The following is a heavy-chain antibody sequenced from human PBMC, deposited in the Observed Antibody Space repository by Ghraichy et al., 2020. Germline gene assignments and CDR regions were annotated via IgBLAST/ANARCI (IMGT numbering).Heavy chain of an antibody. V-gene: IGHV4-34*01. D-gene: IGHD3-3*01. CDR1: GGSFSGYY. Sequence: SETLSLTCAVYGGSFSGYYWSWIRQSPGRGLEWIGEINQSGSTNHNPSLKSRVAMSVDSSKNQFSLKLSSVTAADTAVYYCARVVLRFLEWKRNDYGMDVWGQGTTVAVSS. CDR2: INQSGST. J-gene: IGHJ6*02. CDR3: ARVVLRFLEWKRNDYGMDV.